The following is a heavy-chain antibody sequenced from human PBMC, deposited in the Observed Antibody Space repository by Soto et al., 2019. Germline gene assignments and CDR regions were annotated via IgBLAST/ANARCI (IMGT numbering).Heavy chain of an antibody. J-gene: IGHJ4*02. V-gene: IGHV5-51*01. CDR1: GYNFINYW. D-gene: IGHD1-1*01. CDR2: IQPGDTDT. CDR3: ARLDPTQDRLDY. Sequence: GESLKISCKPSGYNFINYWIGWVRQPPGKGLEWMVFIQPGDTDTKYNPSFRGQITISVDKSISTAFLQWTSLRASDTAMHYSARLDPTQDRLDYWGQGTLVTGSS.